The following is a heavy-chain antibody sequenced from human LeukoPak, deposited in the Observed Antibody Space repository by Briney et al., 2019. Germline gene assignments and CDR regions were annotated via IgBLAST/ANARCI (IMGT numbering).Heavy chain of an antibody. Sequence: SATLSLTCPVSGGSIGSYYWSSIRQPPGKGLEWIGYIYYSGSTNYNPSLKSRVTISVDTSKNQFSLKLSSVTAADTAVYYCARGYYGTRTLAFDYWGQGTLVTVSS. CDR2: IYYSGST. J-gene: IGHJ4*02. D-gene: IGHD4-17*01. CDR3: ARGYYGTRTLAFDY. V-gene: IGHV4-59*01. CDR1: GGSIGSYY.